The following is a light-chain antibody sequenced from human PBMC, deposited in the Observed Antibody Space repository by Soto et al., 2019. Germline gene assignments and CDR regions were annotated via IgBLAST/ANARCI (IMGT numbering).Light chain of an antibody. CDR2: AAS. V-gene: IGKV1-39*01. J-gene: IGKJ1*01. Sequence: DIQLTQSPSFLSASVGDRVTITCRASQAINTYLAWYQQKPGKAPKLLIFAASSLQSGVPSRFSGSRSGPDFTLTISSLQPEDFATYYCQQSYSSPPTFGQGTKVDIK. CDR1: QAINTY. CDR3: QQSYSSPPT.